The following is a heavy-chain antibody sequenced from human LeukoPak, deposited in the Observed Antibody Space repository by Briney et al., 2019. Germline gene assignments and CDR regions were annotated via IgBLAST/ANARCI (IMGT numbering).Heavy chain of an antibody. CDR1: GGFISGHY. V-gene: IGHV4-59*11. Sequence: SETLSLTCTVSGGFISGHYWTWIRQPPGKGLEWIGYIYNSGSTKYSPSLKSRVTISVDASKNQFSLNLKSVTAADTAVYYCARDIQWLDPWGQGTLVTVSS. J-gene: IGHJ5*02. CDR2: IYNSGST. D-gene: IGHD6-19*01. CDR3: ARDIQWLDP.